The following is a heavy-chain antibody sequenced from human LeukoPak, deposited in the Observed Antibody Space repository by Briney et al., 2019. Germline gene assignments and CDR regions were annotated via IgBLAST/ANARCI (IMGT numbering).Heavy chain of an antibody. V-gene: IGHV4-59*12. CDR2: VYASGST. CDR3: ARGGYDSSGDAFDI. J-gene: IGHJ3*02. D-gene: IGHD3-22*01. CDR1: GGSISSYY. Sequence: PSETLSLTCTVSGGSISSYYWSWIRQPPGKGLEWIGSVYASGSTNYNPSLKSRVTISVDTSKNQFSLKLSSVTAADTAVYYCARGGYDSSGDAFDIWGQGTMVTVSS.